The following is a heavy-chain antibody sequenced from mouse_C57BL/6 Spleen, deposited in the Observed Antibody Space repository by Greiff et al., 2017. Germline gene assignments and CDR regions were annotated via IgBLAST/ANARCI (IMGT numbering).Heavy chain of an antibody. CDR1: GYTFTSYW. CDR3: ARRGNCYGSSYAWLAY. D-gene: IGHD1-1*01. J-gene: IGHJ3*01. V-gene: IGHV1-55*01. Sequence: VQLQQSGAGLVKPGASVKISCKASGYTFTSYWITWVKQRPGQGLEWIGDIYPGSGSTNYTEKFKGKATMTVDTSSNTAYMQLSSLTSEDSAVYYCARRGNCYGSSYAWLAYWGQGTLVTVSA. CDR2: IYPGSGST.